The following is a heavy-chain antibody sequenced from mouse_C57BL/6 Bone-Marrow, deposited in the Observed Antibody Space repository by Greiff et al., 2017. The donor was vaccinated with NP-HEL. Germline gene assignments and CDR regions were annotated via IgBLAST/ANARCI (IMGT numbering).Heavy chain of an antibody. CDR2: IWGDGST. D-gene: IGHD2-1*01. V-gene: IGHV2-3*01. Sequence: VNLVESGPGLVAPSQSLSITCTVSGFSLTSYGVSWVRQPPGKGLEWLGVIWGDGSTNYHSALISRLSISKDNSKSQVFLKLNSLQTDDTATYYCAKRGGNYVLDAMDYWGQGTSVTVSS. CDR1: GFSLTSYG. J-gene: IGHJ4*01. CDR3: AKRGGNYVLDAMDY.